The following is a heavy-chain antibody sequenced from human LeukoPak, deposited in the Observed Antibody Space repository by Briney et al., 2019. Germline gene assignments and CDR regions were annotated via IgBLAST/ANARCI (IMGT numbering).Heavy chain of an antibody. CDR1: GFTICSNY. Sequence: PGGSLRLSCAASGFTICSNYMSWVRQPPGKGLEWVANIKEDGSVKYYVGSVKGRFTISRDNTKNALYLQMNSLRADDTAVYFCARDSTWLLDYWGQGTLITVSS. D-gene: IGHD6-19*01. CDR2: IKEDGSVK. J-gene: IGHJ4*02. CDR3: ARDSTWLLDY. V-gene: IGHV3-7*03.